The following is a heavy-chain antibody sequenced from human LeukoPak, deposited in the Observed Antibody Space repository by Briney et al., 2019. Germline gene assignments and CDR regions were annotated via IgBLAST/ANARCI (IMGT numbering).Heavy chain of an antibody. CDR1: GGSVSSGSYY. J-gene: IGHJ4*02. Sequence: SETLSLTCTVSGGSVSSGSYYWTRIRQPPGKGLEWIGYIHNSGSTNYNPSLKSRVTISVDTSKNQFSLKVTSLTAADTAVYYCARGRGYSYGFPFDYWGQGTLVTVSS. D-gene: IGHD5-18*01. V-gene: IGHV4-61*01. CDR2: IHNSGST. CDR3: ARGRGYSYGFPFDY.